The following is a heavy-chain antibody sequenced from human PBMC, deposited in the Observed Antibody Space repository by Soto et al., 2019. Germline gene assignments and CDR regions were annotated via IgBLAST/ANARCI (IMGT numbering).Heavy chain of an antibody. Sequence: PSETLSLTCTVSGGSISSYYWSWIRQPPGKGLEWIGYIYYSGSTYYNPSLKSRVTISVDTSKNQFSLKLSSVTAADTAVYYCARCWVDYYFDYWGQGTLVTV. J-gene: IGHJ4*02. CDR1: GGSISSYY. CDR2: IYYSGST. CDR3: ARCWVDYYFDY. D-gene: IGHD6-13*01. V-gene: IGHV4-59*08.